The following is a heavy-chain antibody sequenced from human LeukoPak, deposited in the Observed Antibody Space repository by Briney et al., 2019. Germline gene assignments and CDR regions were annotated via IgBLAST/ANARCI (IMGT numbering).Heavy chain of an antibody. V-gene: IGHV3-66*01. D-gene: IGHD3-22*01. CDR2: IYSGGST. J-gene: IGHJ4*02. Sequence: GGSLRLSCAASGFTVSSNYMSWVRQAPGKGLEWVSVIYSGGSTYYADSVKGRFTISRDNSKNTLYLQMNSLRAEDTAVYYCAKDYYDSSGQIYFDYWGQGTLVTVSS. CDR1: GFTVSSNY. CDR3: AKDYYDSSGQIYFDY.